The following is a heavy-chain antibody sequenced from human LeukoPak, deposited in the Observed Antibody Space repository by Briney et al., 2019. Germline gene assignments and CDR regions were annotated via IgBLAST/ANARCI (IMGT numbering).Heavy chain of an antibody. CDR3: VRDTGVSAYNDY. V-gene: IGHV3-23*01. J-gene: IGHJ4*02. CDR1: GFTFSSHT. D-gene: IGHD2-8*02. Sequence: PGGSLRLSCAASGFTFSSHTMNWVRQAPGKGLEWVSAIGGSGGRTDYADAVKGRFTISRDNSRNTLYLQMTSLRAEDTAVYYCVRDTGVSAYNDYWAREPWSPSPQ. CDR2: IGGSGGRT.